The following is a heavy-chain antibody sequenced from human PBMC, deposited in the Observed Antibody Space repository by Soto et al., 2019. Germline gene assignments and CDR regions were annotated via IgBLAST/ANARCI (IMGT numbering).Heavy chain of an antibody. J-gene: IGHJ6*02. V-gene: IGHV3-21*01. D-gene: IGHD2-2*02. Sequence: PGGSLRLSCAASGFTFSSYSMNWVRQAPGKGLEWVSSISSSSSYIYYADSVKGRFTISRDNAKNSLYLQMNSLRAEDTAVYYCARDVGYCSSTSCYTDYYYGMDVWGQGTTVTVSS. CDR3: ARDVGYCSSTSCYTDYYYGMDV. CDR2: ISSSSSYI. CDR1: GFTFSSYS.